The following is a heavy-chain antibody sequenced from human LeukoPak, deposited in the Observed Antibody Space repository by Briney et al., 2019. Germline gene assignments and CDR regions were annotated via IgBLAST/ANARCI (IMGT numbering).Heavy chain of an antibody. CDR3: AKGTMVRGVISGLDY. CDR2: ISWNSGSI. Sequence: GRSLRPSCAASGFTFDDYAMHWVRQAPGKGLEWVSGISWNSGSIGYADSVKGRFTISRDNAKNSLYLQMNSLRAEDMALYYCAKGTMVRGVISGLDYWGQGTLVTVSS. CDR1: GFTFDDYA. J-gene: IGHJ4*02. V-gene: IGHV3-9*03. D-gene: IGHD3-10*01.